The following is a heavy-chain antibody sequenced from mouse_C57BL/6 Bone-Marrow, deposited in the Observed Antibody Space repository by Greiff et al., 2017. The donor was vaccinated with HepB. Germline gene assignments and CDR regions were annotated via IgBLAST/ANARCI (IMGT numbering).Heavy chain of an antibody. CDR3: ARHTTVVAKPSYWYFDV. CDR2: ISNGGGST. J-gene: IGHJ1*03. V-gene: IGHV5-12*01. Sequence: EVQVVESGGGLVQPGGSLKLSCAASGFTFSDYYMYWVRQTPEKRLEWVAYISNGGGSTYYPDTVKGRFTISRDNAKNTLYLQMSRLKSEDTAMYYCARHTTVVAKPSYWYFDVWGTGTTVTVSS. D-gene: IGHD1-1*01. CDR1: GFTFSDYY.